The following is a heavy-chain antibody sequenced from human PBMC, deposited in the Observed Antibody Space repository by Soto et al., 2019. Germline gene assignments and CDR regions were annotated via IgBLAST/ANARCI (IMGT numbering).Heavy chain of an antibody. D-gene: IGHD3-3*01. J-gene: IGHJ4*02. CDR1: AYTFNNYG. Sequence: QVQLVLSGPEVKKPGASVKVSCTAFAYTFNNYGIVWVRQAPGQGLEWMGWISPYNGDTLYAPNIQGRVTLTTDTPTRTAYIELRNLRSDDMAVFYCARSPSYRLEDRWGQGALGSVSS. CDR3: ARSPSYRLEDR. CDR2: ISPYNGDT. V-gene: IGHV1-18*03.